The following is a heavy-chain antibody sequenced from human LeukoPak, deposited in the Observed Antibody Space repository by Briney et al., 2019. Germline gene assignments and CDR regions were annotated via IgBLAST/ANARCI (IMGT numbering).Heavy chain of an antibody. CDR1: DASISGYY. J-gene: IGHJ4*02. CDR2: IHFSGST. Sequence: SVTLSLTCTVSDASISGYYWSWIRQPPGKGLEWIGSIHFSGSTNYNPSLRSRVTISVDTSKNQLSLKLSSVTAADTAVYYCARDLGGIYFDYWGQGTLVTVSS. CDR3: ARDLGGIYFDY. D-gene: IGHD1-26*01. V-gene: IGHV4-59*01.